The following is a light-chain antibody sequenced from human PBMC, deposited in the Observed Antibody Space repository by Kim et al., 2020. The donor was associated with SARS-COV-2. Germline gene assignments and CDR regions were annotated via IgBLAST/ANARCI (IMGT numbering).Light chain of an antibody. J-gene: IGKJ5*01. Sequence: ASVGDRVTIPCQASEDVSDYFNWYHQKPGEAPKVLIRDAANLESGVPSRFSRGGYGTEFSLPIGSVQPEDMGTYYCQQYDAPPFTFGQGTRLEIK. CDR2: DAA. CDR1: EDVSDY. CDR3: QQYDAPPFT. V-gene: IGKV1-33*01.